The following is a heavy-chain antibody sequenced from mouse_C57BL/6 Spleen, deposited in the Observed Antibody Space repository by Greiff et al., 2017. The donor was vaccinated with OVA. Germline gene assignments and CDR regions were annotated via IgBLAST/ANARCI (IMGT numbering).Heavy chain of an antibody. D-gene: IGHD2-1*01. Sequence: QVQLQQPGAELVKPGASVKLSCKASGYTFTSYWMHWVKQRPGRGLEWIGRIDPNSGGTKYNEKFKSKATLTVDKPSSTAFMQLSSLTSEDSAVDNCERYYGNSYWYFDVWGTGTTVTVSS. CDR3: ERYYGNSYWYFDV. CDR1: GYTFTSYW. CDR2: IDPNSGGT. J-gene: IGHJ1*03. V-gene: IGHV1-72*01.